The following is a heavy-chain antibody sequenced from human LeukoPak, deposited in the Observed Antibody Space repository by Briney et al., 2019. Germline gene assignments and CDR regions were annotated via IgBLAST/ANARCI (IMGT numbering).Heavy chain of an antibody. V-gene: IGHV4-34*01. J-gene: IGHJ5*02. CDR1: GGSFSGYY. Sequence: SETLSLTCAVYGGSFSGYYWSWIRQPPGKGLEWIGEINHSGSTNYNPSLKSRITISVDASKNQFSLKLSSVTAADTAVYYCARGGAVVVAARYRWFDPWGQGTLVTVSS. D-gene: IGHD2-15*01. CDR3: ARGGAVVVAARYRWFDP. CDR2: INHSGST.